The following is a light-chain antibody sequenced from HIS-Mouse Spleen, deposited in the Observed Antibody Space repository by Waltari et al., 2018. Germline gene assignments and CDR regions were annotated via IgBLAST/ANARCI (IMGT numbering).Light chain of an antibody. CDR2: EDS. J-gene: IGLJ2*01. Sequence: SYELTQPPSVSVSPGQTPRITCSGDASPKKYAYWYQQKSGQTPLLLLNEDSKRPSGIPERFSGSSSGTMATLTISGAQVEDEADYYCYSTDSSGNHRVFGGGTKLTVL. V-gene: IGLV3-10*01. CDR1: ASPKKY. CDR3: YSTDSSGNHRV.